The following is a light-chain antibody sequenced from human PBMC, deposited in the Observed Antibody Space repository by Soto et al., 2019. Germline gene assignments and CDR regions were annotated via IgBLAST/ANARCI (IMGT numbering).Light chain of an antibody. V-gene: IGLV2-14*01. CDR1: SSDVGGYNY. CDR2: EVS. J-gene: IGLJ1*01. Sequence: QSVLTQPASVSGSPGQSITISCTGTSSDVGGYNYVSWYQQHPGKAPKLMIYEVSNRPSGVSNRFSGSKSGNTAYLTISGLQAEDEADYYCISYTSSSSSYVFGTGTKVTVL. CDR3: ISYTSSSSSYV.